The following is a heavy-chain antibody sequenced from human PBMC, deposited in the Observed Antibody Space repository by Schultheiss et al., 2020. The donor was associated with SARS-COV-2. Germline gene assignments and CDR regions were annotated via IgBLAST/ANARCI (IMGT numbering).Heavy chain of an antibody. CDR2: IYSGGST. Sequence: GGSLRLSCAASGFTFSSYAMSWVRQAPGKGLEWVSVIYSGGSTYYADSVKGRFTISRDNSKNTLYLQMNSLRAEDTAVYYCALGYYGSGSQDRWGYFDYWGQGTLVTVSS. D-gene: IGHD3-10*01. CDR1: GFTFSSYA. CDR3: ALGYYGSGSQDRWGYFDY. V-gene: IGHV3-23*03. J-gene: IGHJ4*02.